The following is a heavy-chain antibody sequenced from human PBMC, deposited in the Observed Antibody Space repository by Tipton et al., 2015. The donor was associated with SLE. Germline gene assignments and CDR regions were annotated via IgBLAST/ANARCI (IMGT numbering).Heavy chain of an antibody. V-gene: IGHV4-38-2*02. CDR1: GDSISTDFY. CDR2: IYYSGGA. Sequence: TLSLTCTVSGDSISTDFYWNWIRQPPGKGLEWIGGIYYSGGAYYNPSLNSRVTMSVDTSNNQFALKLTSVTAADTAVYYCARSREGYNYYYGMDVWGQGTTVTVSS. J-gene: IGHJ6*02. CDR3: ARSREGYNYYYGMDV. D-gene: IGHD5-24*01.